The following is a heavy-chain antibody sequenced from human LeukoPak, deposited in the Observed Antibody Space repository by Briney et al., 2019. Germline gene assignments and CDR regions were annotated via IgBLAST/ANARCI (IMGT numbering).Heavy chain of an antibody. CDR3: ASGGIYYGAAFDF. CDR2: IRYDGGET. V-gene: IGHV3-30*02. Sequence: PGGSLRLSCAASGFTFNRRGMHWVRQAPGKGLEWVAFIRYDGGETFYADSVKGRFTISRDNAKNSLYLQMNSLRAEDTALYYCASGGIYYGAAFDFWGQGTLVTVSS. CDR1: GFTFNRRG. D-gene: IGHD1-26*01. J-gene: IGHJ4*02.